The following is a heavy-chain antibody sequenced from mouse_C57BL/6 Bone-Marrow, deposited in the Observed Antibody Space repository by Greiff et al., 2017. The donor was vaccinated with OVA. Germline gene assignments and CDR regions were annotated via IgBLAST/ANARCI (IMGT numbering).Heavy chain of an antibody. V-gene: IGHV1-42*01. CDR1: GYSFTGYY. CDR2: INPSTGGT. CDR3: VPAYYGSSYNY. Sequence: VQLQQSGPELVKPGASVKISCKASGYSFTGYYMNWVKQSPEKSLEWIGEINPSTGGTTYNQKFKAKATLTVDKSASTAYMQLKSLTSEDSAVYYCVPAYYGSSYNYWGQGTTLTVSS. J-gene: IGHJ2*01. D-gene: IGHD1-1*01.